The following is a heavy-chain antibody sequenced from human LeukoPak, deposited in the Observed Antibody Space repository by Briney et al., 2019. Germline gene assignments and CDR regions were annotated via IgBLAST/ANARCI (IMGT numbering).Heavy chain of an antibody. CDR2: ISDNSAYI. J-gene: IGHJ4*02. CDR3: ARDQSNYFDY. CDR1: GFAFGGYT. Sequence: PGGSLRLSCAASGFAFGGYTMTWVRQAPGKGLEWVSSISDNSAYIYHADSLQGRFTTSRDNAKNSLFLQMSSLRADDTAVYYCARDQSNYFDYWGQGTLVTVSS. V-gene: IGHV3-21*01.